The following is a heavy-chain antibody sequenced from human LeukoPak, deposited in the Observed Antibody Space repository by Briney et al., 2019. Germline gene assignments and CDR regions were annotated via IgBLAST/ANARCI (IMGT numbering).Heavy chain of an antibody. D-gene: IGHD5-12*01. CDR1: GFTCRNYW. J-gene: IGHJ4*02. CDR3: ARDRGHSGYDLYDY. Sequence: PGGSRRLSCAAAGFTCRNYWMVWVRQAPGKGLERVANIKQDGSEIYYVDSVKGRFTISRDTAKDSLYLQMNSLRAEDTAVYYCARDRGHSGYDLYDYWGQGTLVTVSS. CDR2: IKQDGSEI. V-gene: IGHV3-7*01.